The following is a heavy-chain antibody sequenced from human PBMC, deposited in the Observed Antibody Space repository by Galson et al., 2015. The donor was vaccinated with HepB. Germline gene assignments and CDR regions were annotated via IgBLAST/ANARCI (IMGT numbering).Heavy chain of an antibody. CDR2: ISYDGSNK. CDR3: AKGRRIVPGNWFDP. J-gene: IGHJ5*02. CDR1: GFTFNSYA. D-gene: IGHD2-15*01. Sequence: SLRLSCAASGFTFNSYAMDWVRQTPGKGLEWVAVISYDGSNKYYADSVKGRFTISRDNTKNTLYLQMNSLRSEDTAIYYCAKGRRIVPGNWFDPWGQGTLVTVSS. V-gene: IGHV3-30*18.